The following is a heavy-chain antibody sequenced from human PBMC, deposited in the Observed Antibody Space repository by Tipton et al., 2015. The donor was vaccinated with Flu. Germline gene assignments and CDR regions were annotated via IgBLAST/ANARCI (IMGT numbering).Heavy chain of an antibody. Sequence: SLRLSCAASGFTFSSYEINWVRQAPGKGLEWVSYISSSGNTIYYADSVKGRFTISRDNAKNSLYLQMSSLRAEDTAVYYCARETQWSNFDYWGQGTPVTVSS. CDR2: ISSSGNTI. D-gene: IGHD6-19*01. V-gene: IGHV3-48*03. CDR1: GFTFSSYE. J-gene: IGHJ4*02. CDR3: ARETQWSNFDY.